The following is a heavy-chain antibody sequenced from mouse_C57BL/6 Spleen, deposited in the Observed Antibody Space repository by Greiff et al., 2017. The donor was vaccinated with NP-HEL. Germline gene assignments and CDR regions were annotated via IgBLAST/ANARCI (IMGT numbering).Heavy chain of an antibody. CDR1: GFTLTSYA. CDR2: IWTGGGT. J-gene: IGHJ3*01. D-gene: IGHD2-5*01. V-gene: IGHV2-9-1*01. Sequence: VKLMESGPGLVAPSQSLSITCTVSGFTLTSYAISWVRQPPGKGLEWLGVIWTGGGTNYNSGLKYRLSISKEHSKSQVFLKMNSLQTDYTARYYCARTSYYSNYVFAYWGQGFLVTV. CDR3: ARTSYYSNYVFAY.